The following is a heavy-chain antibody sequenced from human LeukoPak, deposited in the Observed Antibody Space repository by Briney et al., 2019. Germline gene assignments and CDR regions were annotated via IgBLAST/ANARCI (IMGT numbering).Heavy chain of an antibody. J-gene: IGHJ3*02. V-gene: IGHV4-59*01. CDR3: ARDGWEPNDAFDI. CDR1: GGSISSYD. Sequence: KPSETLSLTCTVSGGSISSYDWSWIRQPPGKGLEWIGYIYYSGSTNYNPSLKSRVTISVDTSKNQFSLKLSSVTAADTAVYYCARDGWEPNDAFDIWGQGTMVTVSS. D-gene: IGHD1-26*01. CDR2: IYYSGST.